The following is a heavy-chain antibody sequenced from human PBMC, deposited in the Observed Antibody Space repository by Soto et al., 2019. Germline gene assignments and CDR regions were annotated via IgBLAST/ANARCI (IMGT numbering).Heavy chain of an antibody. CDR3: ERHNNGWYHWFDP. D-gene: IGHD6-19*01. CDR2: IYDTGST. V-gene: IGHV4-39*01. Sequence: SETLSLTCTLSGGSINRSGYYWGWIRQPPGKGLEWIGSIYDTGSTYYNPSLKSRATISVDTSKNQFSLKLSSVTAADTAMYYCERHNNGWYHWFDPWGQGTLVTVSS. CDR1: GGSINRSGYY. J-gene: IGHJ5*02.